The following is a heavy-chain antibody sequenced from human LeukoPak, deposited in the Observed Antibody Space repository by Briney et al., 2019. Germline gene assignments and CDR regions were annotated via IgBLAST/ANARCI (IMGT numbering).Heavy chain of an antibody. CDR1: GGFFSDYY. D-gene: IGHD3-3*01. CDR3: ARRFCSRPFDM. V-gene: IGHV4-34*01. CDR2: IDHSGST. Sequence: PSETLSLTCAVYGGFFSDYYWNWIRQSPGKGLEWIGEIDHSGSTNSNSSLKSRVTISIDTSKKQFSLKLNSVTAADTAVYYCARRFCSRPFDMWGQGTMVTVSS. J-gene: IGHJ3*02.